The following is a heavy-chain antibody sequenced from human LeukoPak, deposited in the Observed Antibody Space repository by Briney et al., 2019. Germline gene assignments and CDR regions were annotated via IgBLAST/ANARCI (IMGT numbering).Heavy chain of an antibody. V-gene: IGHV1-69*05. CDR1: GGTFSSYA. CDR2: IIPIFGTA. Sequence: SVKVSCKASGGTFSSYAISWVRQAPGQGLEWMGGIIPIFGTANYAQKFQGRVTITTDESTSTAYMEPSRLRSEDTAVYYCSHVNYDFWSGYAGANGYYYMDVWGKGTTVTVSS. J-gene: IGHJ6*03. D-gene: IGHD3-3*01. CDR3: SHVNYDFWSGYAGANGYYYMDV.